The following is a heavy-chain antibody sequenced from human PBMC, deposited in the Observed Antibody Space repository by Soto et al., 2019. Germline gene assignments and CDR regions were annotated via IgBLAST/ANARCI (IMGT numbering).Heavy chain of an antibody. CDR1: GNTFTNYY. D-gene: IGHD2-21*02. J-gene: IGHJ4*02. CDR3: ARGGHVVVVTAAFDY. V-gene: IGHV1-46*01. CDR2: INPSGGHT. Sequence: QVQLMQSGAEVKKPGASVKVSCKASGNTFTNYYIHWVRQAPGQGLEWMGTINPSGGHTTYAQKFLGRVNMTRDTYTSTLYMELTSLRSEDTAVYYCARGGHVVVVTAAFDYWGQGTLVTVSS.